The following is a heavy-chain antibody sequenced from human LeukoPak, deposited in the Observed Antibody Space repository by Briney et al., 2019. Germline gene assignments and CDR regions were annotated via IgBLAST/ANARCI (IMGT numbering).Heavy chain of an antibody. CDR1: GYTLTELS. V-gene: IGHV1-24*01. Sequence: GASVKVSCKVSGYTLTELSMHWVRQAPGKGLEWMGGFDPEDGETIYAQKFQGRVTMTEDTSTDTAYMELSSLRSEDTAVYYCATQNYGDYDGWFDPWGQGTLVTVSS. CDR3: ATQNYGDYDGWFDP. CDR2: FDPEDGET. J-gene: IGHJ5*02. D-gene: IGHD4-17*01.